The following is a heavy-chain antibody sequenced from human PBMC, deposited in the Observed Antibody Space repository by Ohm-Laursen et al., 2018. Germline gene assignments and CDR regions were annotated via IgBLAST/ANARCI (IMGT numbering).Heavy chain of an antibody. CDR2: IWSDGSNK. CDR3: ARDRANGGSHHDY. J-gene: IGHJ4*02. Sequence: SLRLSCAASGFSFSHYGMHWVRQAPGKGLEWVAVIWSDGSNKYYADSVKGRFTISRDNSKNTLYLQMNSLRAEDTAVYYCARDRANGGSHHDYWGQGTLVTVSS. D-gene: IGHD1-26*01. CDR1: GFSFSHYG. V-gene: IGHV3-33*01.